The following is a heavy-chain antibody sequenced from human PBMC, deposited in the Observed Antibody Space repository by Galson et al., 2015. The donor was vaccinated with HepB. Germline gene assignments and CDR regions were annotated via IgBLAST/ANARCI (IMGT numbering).Heavy chain of an antibody. J-gene: IGHJ6*02. CDR3: ARVKRGKWNSCYYYGMDV. Sequence: SLRLSCAASEFILSMYWMNWVRQAPGKGLEWVANIKEDGSEKNYVDSVKGRFTISRDNAKNSLYLQMNSLSAEDTAIYYWARVKRGKWNSCYYYGMDVWGQGTTVTVSS. D-gene: IGHD3-10*01. V-gene: IGHV3-7*05. CDR1: EFILSMYW. CDR2: IKEDGSEK.